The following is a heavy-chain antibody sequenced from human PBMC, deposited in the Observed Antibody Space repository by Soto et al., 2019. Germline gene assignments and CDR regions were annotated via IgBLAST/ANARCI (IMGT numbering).Heavy chain of an antibody. CDR1: GLTFSNHW. CDR2: ISPDGSDT. CDR3: AGEQGGRFDE. J-gene: IGHJ4*02. V-gene: IGHV3-74*01. Sequence: GGSLRLSCAASGLTFSNHWMHWVRQAPGKGLVWVSCISPDGSDTRYVDSVKGRFTISRDNAKNTLYLQMNSLGAEDTAVFYCAGEQGGRFDEWGQGTLVTVSS. D-gene: IGHD2-15*01.